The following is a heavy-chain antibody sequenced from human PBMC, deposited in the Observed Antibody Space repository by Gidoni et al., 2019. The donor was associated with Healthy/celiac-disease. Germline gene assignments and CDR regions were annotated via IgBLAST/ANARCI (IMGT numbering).Heavy chain of an antibody. Sequence: DVQLVESGGGLVQPGGSLKLSCEASRFTFSGSAMHWVRQASGKGLEWVGRIRSKANSYATAYAASVKGRFTISRDDSKNTAYLQMNSLKPEDTAVYYCTRWGQQLAPFDYWGQGTLVTVSS. D-gene: IGHD6-13*01. CDR3: TRWGQQLAPFDY. J-gene: IGHJ4*02. V-gene: IGHV3-73*01. CDR2: IRSKANSYAT. CDR1: RFTFSGSA.